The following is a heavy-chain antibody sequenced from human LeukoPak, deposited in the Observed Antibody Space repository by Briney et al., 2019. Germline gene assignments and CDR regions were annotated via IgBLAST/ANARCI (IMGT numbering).Heavy chain of an antibody. V-gene: IGHV3-7*03. D-gene: IGHD2-15*01. CDR3: ARTGSLAPYFGMDV. CDR1: GFTFSSYW. J-gene: IGHJ6*04. Sequence: GGSLRLSCAASGFTFSSYWMSWVRQAPGKGLEWVANIKQDGSEKYYVDSVKGRFTISRDNAKNSLYLQMNSLRAEDTAVYYCARTGSLAPYFGMDVWGKGTMVTVSS. CDR2: IKQDGSEK.